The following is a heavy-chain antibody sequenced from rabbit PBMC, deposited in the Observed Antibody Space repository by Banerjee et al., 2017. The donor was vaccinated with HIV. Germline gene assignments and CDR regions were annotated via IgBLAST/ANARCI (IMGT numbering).Heavy chain of an antibody. J-gene: IGHJ4*01. CDR1: GIDFSNYVY. V-gene: IGHV1S43*01. D-gene: IGHD4-1*01. CDR3: ARDLAGVIGWNFGL. CDR2: IYTNSGST. Sequence: QQQLEESGGGLVKPGGTLTLTCKASGIDFSNYVYICWVRQAPGKGLELIACIYTNSGSTWYASWVDGRFTISRSTSLNTVDLKMTSLTAADTATYFCARDLAGVIGWNFGLWGQGTLVTVS.